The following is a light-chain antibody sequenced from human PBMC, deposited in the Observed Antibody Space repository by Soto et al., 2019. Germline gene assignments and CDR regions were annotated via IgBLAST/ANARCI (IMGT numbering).Light chain of an antibody. CDR2: DAS. Sequence: EVVLTQSPATLSLSPGERATLSCRASQSVRSFLAWYQQKPGQAPRLLIYDASNRATGIPARFSGGGSGTDFTVTIDSLEPEYFAVYYCQQRSAWPYTFGQGTKLEIK. V-gene: IGKV3-11*01. CDR1: QSVRSF. CDR3: QQRSAWPYT. J-gene: IGKJ2*01.